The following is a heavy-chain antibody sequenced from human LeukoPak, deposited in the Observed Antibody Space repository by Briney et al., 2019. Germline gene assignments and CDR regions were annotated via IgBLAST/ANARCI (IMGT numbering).Heavy chain of an antibody. Sequence: AASVKVSCKASGYTFTSNYIHWVRQAPGQGLEWMGMIYPRDGSTSYAQKFQGRVTVTRDTSTSTVHMGLSGLRSEDTAVYYCARDQEGFDYWGQGTLVTVSS. CDR3: ARDQEGFDY. V-gene: IGHV1-46*01. J-gene: IGHJ4*02. CDR1: GYTFTSNY. CDR2: IYPRDGST.